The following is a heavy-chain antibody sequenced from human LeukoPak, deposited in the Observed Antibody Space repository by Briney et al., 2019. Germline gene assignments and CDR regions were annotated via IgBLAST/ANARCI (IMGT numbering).Heavy chain of an antibody. Sequence: PGGSLRLSCAASGFTFTSYSMSWVRQAPGKGLEWVSGISESGTTTYYADSVKGRFTISRDNSKNTLYLQMNSLRAEDTAVYYCAKYRPNSSSYYFDYWGQGTLVTVSS. CDR1: GFTFTSYS. V-gene: IGHV3-23*01. D-gene: IGHD6-13*01. CDR2: ISESGTTT. J-gene: IGHJ4*02. CDR3: AKYRPNSSSYYFDY.